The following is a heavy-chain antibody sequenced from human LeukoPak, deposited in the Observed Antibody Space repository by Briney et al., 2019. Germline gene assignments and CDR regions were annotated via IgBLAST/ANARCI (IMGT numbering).Heavy chain of an antibody. Sequence: PGGSLRLSCAASGFTFSSYAMHWVRQAPGKGLEWVAVISYDGSNKYYADSVKGRFTISRDNSKNTLYLQMNSLRAEDTAVYYCAKSESIGYSGYDLGSNWGQGTLVTVSS. CDR3: AKSESIGYSGYDLGSN. CDR2: ISYDGSNK. D-gene: IGHD5-12*01. J-gene: IGHJ4*02. CDR1: GFTFSSYA. V-gene: IGHV3-30-3*02.